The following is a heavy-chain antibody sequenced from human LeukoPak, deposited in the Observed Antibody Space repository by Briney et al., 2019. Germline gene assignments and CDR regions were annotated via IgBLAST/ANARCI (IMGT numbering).Heavy chain of an antibody. V-gene: IGHV4-59*01. CDR2: IYYSGST. CDR3: ARGQITIFGVDP. CDR1: GGSISSYY. Sequence: PSETLSLTCTVSGGSISSYYWSWIRQPPGKGLEWIGYIYYSGSTNYNPPLKSRVTISVDTSKNQFSLKLSSVTAADTAVYYCARGQITIFGVDPWGQGTLVTVSS. D-gene: IGHD3-3*01. J-gene: IGHJ5*02.